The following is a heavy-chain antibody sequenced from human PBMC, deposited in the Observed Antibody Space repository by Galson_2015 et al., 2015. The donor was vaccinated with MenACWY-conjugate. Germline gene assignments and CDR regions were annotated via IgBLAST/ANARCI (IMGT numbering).Heavy chain of an antibody. J-gene: IGHJ4*02. D-gene: IGHD4-17*01. CDR1: GFTFSTYW. Sequence: SLRLSCAASGFTFSTYWMTWVRQAPGKGLEWVSVISGSGVSTYYADSVKGRFTISRDNSKNTLYLQMNSLRAEDTAVYYCAKSRYGDGRGFDYWGQGTLVTVSS. V-gene: IGHV3-23*01. CDR2: ISGSGVST. CDR3: AKSRYGDGRGFDY.